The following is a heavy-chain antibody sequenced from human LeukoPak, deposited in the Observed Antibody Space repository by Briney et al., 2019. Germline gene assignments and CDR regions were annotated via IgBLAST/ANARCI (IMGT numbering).Heavy chain of an antibody. CDR2: IKQDGSQK. Sequence: PGGSLRLSCTASGFTFSSSWMSWVRQAPGRGLEWVASIKQDGSQKYYVDSVKGRFTIYRDNAKNSMYLQMNSLRAEDTAVYYCAELGITMIGGVWGKGTTVTISS. CDR3: AELGITMIGGV. V-gene: IGHV3-7*01. D-gene: IGHD3-10*02. CDR1: GFTFSSSW. J-gene: IGHJ6*04.